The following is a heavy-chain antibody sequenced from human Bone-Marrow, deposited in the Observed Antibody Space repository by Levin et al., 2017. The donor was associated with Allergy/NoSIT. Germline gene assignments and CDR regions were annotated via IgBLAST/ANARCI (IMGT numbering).Heavy chain of an antibody. CDR2: ISAYNGNT. J-gene: IGHJ5*02. V-gene: IGHV1-18*01. CDR3: AREGRSNWFDP. CDR1: GYTFTSYG. Sequence: GESLKISCKASGYTFTSYGISWVRQAPGQGLEWMGWISAYNGNTNYAQKLQGRVTMTTDTSTSTAYMELRSLRSDDTAVYYCAREGRSNWFDPWGQGTLVTVSS.